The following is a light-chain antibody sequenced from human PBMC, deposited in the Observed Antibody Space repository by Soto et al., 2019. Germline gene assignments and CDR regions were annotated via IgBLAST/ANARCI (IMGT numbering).Light chain of an antibody. J-gene: IGLJ1*01. Sequence: QSALTQPASVSGSPGQSIAISCTGTSSDVGGYNYVSWYQQQPGKAPQLMIYDVSSRPSGVSNRFSGSKSGNTASLTISGLQAEDEADYYCNSYTSSSTYVFGTGTKRTVL. CDR3: NSYTSSSTYV. V-gene: IGLV2-14*01. CDR2: DVS. CDR1: SSDVGGYNY.